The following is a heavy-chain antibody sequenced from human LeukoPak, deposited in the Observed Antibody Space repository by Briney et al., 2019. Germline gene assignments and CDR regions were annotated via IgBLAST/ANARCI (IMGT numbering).Heavy chain of an antibody. D-gene: IGHD3-16*01. Sequence: GGSLRPSCAASGFTFSDYSMTWVRQAPGKGLEWVSYISISSSSMYYAESVKGRFTISRDNAQNSLHLQMNSLRDEDTAVYYCARGKGAYSWESDYWGQGALVTVSS. CDR2: ISISSSSM. J-gene: IGHJ4*02. CDR1: GFTFSDYS. V-gene: IGHV3-48*02. CDR3: ARGKGAYSWESDY.